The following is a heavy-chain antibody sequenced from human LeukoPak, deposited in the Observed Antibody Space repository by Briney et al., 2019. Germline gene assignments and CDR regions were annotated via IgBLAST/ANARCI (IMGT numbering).Heavy chain of an antibody. D-gene: IGHD2-21*01. Sequence: SETLSLTCTVSGNSISSYYWNWIRQPPGKGLGWIGYIDYTGSSNYNPSLKSRVSISVDTSKNQLSLKLSSVTAADTAVYYCARRVSAFFYGMDVWGQRTTVTVSS. J-gene: IGHJ6*02. V-gene: IGHV4-59*01. CDR3: ARRVSAFFYGMDV. CDR1: GNSISSYY. CDR2: IDYTGSS.